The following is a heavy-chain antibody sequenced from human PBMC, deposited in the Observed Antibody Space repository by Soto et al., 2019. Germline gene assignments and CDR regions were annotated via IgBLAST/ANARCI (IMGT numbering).Heavy chain of an antibody. Sequence: SSETLSLTXTVSGGSISSSSYYWGWIRQPPGKGLEWIGSIYYSGSTYYNPSLKSRVTISVDTSKNQFSLKLSSVTAADTAVYYCARLCRWKYSSSLDYYYGMDVWGQGTTVTVS. V-gene: IGHV4-39*01. CDR3: ARLCRWKYSSSLDYYYGMDV. D-gene: IGHD6-6*01. CDR1: GGSISSSSYY. CDR2: IYYSGST. J-gene: IGHJ6*02.